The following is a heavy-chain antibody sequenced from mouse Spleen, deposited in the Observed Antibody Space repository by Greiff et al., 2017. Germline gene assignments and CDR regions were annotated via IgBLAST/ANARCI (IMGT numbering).Heavy chain of an antibody. CDR3: ARRGGKGYYFDY. Sequence: EVKLLESGPELVKPGASVKIPCKASGYTFTDYNMDWVKQSHGKSLEWIGDINPNNGGTIYNQKFKGKATLTVDKSSSTAYMELRSLTSEDTAVYYCARRGGKGYYFDYWGQGTTLTVSS. J-gene: IGHJ2*01. CDR2: INPNNGGT. CDR1: GYTFTDYN. V-gene: IGHV1-18*01.